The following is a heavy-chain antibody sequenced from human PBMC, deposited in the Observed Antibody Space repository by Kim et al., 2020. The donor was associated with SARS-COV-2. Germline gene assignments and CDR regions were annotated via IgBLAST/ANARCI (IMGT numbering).Heavy chain of an antibody. CDR2: ISYDGSNK. CDR1: GFTFSSYG. D-gene: IGHD6-19*01. J-gene: IGHJ6*02. CDR3: AKDAEDSSGWHIYYYYGMDV. V-gene: IGHV3-30*18. Sequence: GGSLRLSCAASGFTFSSYGMHWVRQAPGKGLEWVAVISYDGSNKYYADSVKGRFTISRDNSKNTLYLQMNSLRAEDTAVYYCAKDAEDSSGWHIYYYYGMDVWGQGTTVTVSS.